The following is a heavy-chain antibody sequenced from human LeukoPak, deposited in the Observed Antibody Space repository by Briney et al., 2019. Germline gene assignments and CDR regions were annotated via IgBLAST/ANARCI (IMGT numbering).Heavy chain of an antibody. CDR3: AKDLDRITMVRGGRIFDY. Sequence: GGSLRLSCAASGFTFSSYAMSWVRQAPGKGLEWVSAISGSGGSTYYADSVKGRFTISRDNSKNTLYLQMNSLRAEDTAVYYCAKDLDRITMVRGGRIFDYWGQGTLVTVSS. J-gene: IGHJ4*02. CDR1: GFTFSSYA. CDR2: ISGSGGST. D-gene: IGHD3-10*01. V-gene: IGHV3-23*01.